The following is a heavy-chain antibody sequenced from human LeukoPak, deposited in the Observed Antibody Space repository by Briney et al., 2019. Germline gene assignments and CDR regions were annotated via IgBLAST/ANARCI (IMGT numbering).Heavy chain of an antibody. CDR3: ARVIMDTWNNSYYYHYMDV. V-gene: IGHV4-59*01. Sequence: SETLSLTCSVSGYSISSYYWSWIRQPPGKGLEWIGHIHSTVGTNYSPSLKSRVTISIDTSMNQFSLKLSSVTAADTAVYYCARVIMDTWNNSYYYHYMDVWGKGTTVTVSS. CDR1: GYSISSYY. J-gene: IGHJ6*03. CDR2: IHSTVGT. D-gene: IGHD1/OR15-1a*01.